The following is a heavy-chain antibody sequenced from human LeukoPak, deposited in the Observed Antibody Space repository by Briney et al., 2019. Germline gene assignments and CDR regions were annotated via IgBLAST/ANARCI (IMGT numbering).Heavy chain of an antibody. CDR1: GGSISSYY. V-gene: IGHV4-59*08. J-gene: IGHJ4*02. CDR3: ARLSRGYSGYDPYRADY. CDR2: IYYSGST. Sequence: SETLSLTCTVSGGSISSYYWSWIRQPPGKGLEWIGYIYYSGSTNYNPSLKSRVTISVDTSMNQFSLKLSSVTAAHTTGYYCARLSRGYSGYDPYRADYWGQGTLVTVSS. D-gene: IGHD5-12*01.